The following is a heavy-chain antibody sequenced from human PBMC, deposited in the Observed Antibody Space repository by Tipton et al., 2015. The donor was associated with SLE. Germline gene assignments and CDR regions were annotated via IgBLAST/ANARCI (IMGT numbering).Heavy chain of an antibody. J-gene: IGHJ4*02. CDR3: ARGEAYSNYEDY. V-gene: IGHV1-18*04. CDR1: GYTFSDYF. Sequence: QSGAEVKKPGASVKVSCRASGYTFSDYFIHWVRQAPGQGLEWMGWISAYNGKTHYTENLQDRVTMTTDTFTSTAYMELRSLRSDDTAVYYCARGEAYSNYEDYWGQGTLVTVSS. D-gene: IGHD4-11*01. CDR2: ISAYNGKT.